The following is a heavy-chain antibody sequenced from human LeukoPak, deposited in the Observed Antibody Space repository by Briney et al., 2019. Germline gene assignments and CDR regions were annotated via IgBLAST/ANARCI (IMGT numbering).Heavy chain of an antibody. D-gene: IGHD3-9*01. CDR1: GYTFTSYY. CDR2: IKPSGGST. CDR3: ATTYYDILTGYATNWFDP. J-gene: IGHJ5*02. Sequence: ASVKVSCKASGYTFTSYYMHWVRQAPGQGLEWMGMIKPSGGSTSYAQKFQGRVTMTRDTSTSTVYMELSSLRSEDTAVYYCATTYYDILTGYATNWFDPWGQGTLVTVSS. V-gene: IGHV1-46*01.